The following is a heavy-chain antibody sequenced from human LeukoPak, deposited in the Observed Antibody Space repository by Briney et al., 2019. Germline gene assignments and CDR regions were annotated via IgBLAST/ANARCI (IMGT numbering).Heavy chain of an antibody. J-gene: IGHJ4*02. Sequence: GGSLRLSCAASRFTFSSYTMSWVRQAPGKGLEWVSTITTSDGNTYYADSVKGRFTVSRDNSKNTLFLQMNSLRAEDTAVYYCAKDGGLWVSAHWGDFWGRGTLVTVSS. CDR1: RFTFSSYT. V-gene: IGHV3-23*01. D-gene: IGHD7-27*01. CDR3: AKDGGLWVSAHWGDF. CDR2: ITTSDGNT.